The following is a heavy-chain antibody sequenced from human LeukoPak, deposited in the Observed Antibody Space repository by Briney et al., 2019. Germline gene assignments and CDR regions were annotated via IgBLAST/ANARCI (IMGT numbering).Heavy chain of an antibody. CDR2: INHSGST. CDR3: AGRIAAAGRGNWFDP. D-gene: IGHD6-13*01. CDR1: GGSFSGYY. V-gene: IGHV4-34*01. J-gene: IGHJ5*02. Sequence: PSETLSLTCAVYGGSFSGYYWSWIRQPPGKGLEWIGEINHSGSTNYNPSLKSRVTISVDTSKNQFSLKLSSVTAADTAVYYCAGRIAAAGRGNWFDPWGQGTLVTVSS.